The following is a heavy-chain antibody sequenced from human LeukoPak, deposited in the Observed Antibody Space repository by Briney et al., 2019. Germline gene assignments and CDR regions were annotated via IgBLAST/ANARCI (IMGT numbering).Heavy chain of an antibody. V-gene: IGHV3-21*01. Sequence: GGSLRLSCAASGFTFSSYNMNWVRQAPGKGLEWVSSVSNSRSYTYYADSVKGRFTISRDNAKNSLYLQMNSLRAEDTAVYFCARDPNYFDTSGYYRSHYAFDIWGQGTMVTVSS. CDR2: VSNSRSYT. J-gene: IGHJ3*02. D-gene: IGHD3-22*01. CDR3: ARDPNYFDTSGYYRSHYAFDI. CDR1: GFTFSSYN.